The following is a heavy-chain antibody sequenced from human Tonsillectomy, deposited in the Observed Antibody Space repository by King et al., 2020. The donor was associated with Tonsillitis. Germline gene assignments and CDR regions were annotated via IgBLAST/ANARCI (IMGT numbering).Heavy chain of an antibody. CDR2: IYPGDSDT. D-gene: IGHD2-15*01. Sequence: QLVQSGAEVKKPGESLKISCKGSGYTFTSYWIGWVRQMPGVGLEWMGIIYPGDSDTSYSPSFQGQVTISADKSFSTAYLHWSSLKASDTAMYYCARGLDEGYCSGGRCYSPSDEAFDMWGQGTLVTVSS. CDR1: GYTFTSYW. CDR3: ARGLDEGYCSGGRCYSPSDEAFDM. J-gene: IGHJ3*02. V-gene: IGHV5-51*03.